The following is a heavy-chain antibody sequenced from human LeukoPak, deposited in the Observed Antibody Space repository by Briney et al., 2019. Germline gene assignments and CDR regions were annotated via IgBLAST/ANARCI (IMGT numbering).Heavy chain of an antibody. J-gene: IGHJ4*02. V-gene: IGHV3-7*01. CDR1: GFTFSSYW. CDR3: ARDAGYYDFWSGYVDY. Sequence: PGGSLSLSCAASGFTFSSYWMSWVHQAPGKGLEWVANIKQDGSEKYYVDSVKGRFTISRDNAKNSLYLQMNSLRAEDTAVYYCARDAGYYDFWSGYVDYWGQGTLVTVSS. CDR2: IKQDGSEK. D-gene: IGHD3-3*01.